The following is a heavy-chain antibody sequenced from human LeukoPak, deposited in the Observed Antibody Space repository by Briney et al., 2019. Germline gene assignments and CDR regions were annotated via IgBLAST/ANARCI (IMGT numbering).Heavy chain of an antibody. CDR3: ARVLRPMASQYYFDY. V-gene: IGHV4-61*08. J-gene: IGHJ4*02. D-gene: IGHD3-10*01. Sequence: PSETLSLTCAVSGGSIRSGGYYWSWIRQHPGKGLEWIGYIYYSGTTSYNPSLKTRVTISIDTSKNQFSLKLSSVTAADTAVYYCARVLRPMASQYYFDYWGQGTLVTVSS. CDR2: IYYSGTT. CDR1: GGSIRSGGYY.